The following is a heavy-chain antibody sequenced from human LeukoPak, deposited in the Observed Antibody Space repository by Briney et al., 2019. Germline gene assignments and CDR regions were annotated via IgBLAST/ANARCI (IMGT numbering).Heavy chain of an antibody. CDR3: AKHMREPGYYYGMDV. V-gene: IGHV3-30*18. CDR1: GFTFSSYG. J-gene: IGHJ6*04. Sequence: GGSLRLSCAASGFTFSSYGMHWVRQAPGKGLEWVAVISYDGSKKYYADSVKGRFTISRDNSKNTLYLQMNSLRAEDTAVYYCAKHMREPGYYYGMDVWGKGTTVTVSS. D-gene: IGHD2-2*01. CDR2: ISYDGSKK.